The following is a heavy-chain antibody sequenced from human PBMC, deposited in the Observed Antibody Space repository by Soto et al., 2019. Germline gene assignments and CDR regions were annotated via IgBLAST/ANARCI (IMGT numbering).Heavy chain of an antibody. J-gene: IGHJ6*02. CDR1: GGSFSGYY. D-gene: IGHD6-13*01. V-gene: IGHV4-34*01. CDR3: ARGGGIAAAGKRGYYYYGMDV. Sequence: PSETLSLTCAVYGGSFSGYYWSWIRQPPGKGLEWIGEINHSGSTNYNPSLKSGVTISVDTSKNKFSRKLSSVTAADTAVYYCARGGGIAAAGKRGYYYYGMDVWGQGTTVTVSS. CDR2: INHSGST.